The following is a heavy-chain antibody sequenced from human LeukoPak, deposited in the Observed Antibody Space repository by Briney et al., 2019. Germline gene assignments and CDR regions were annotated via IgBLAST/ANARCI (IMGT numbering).Heavy chain of an antibody. Sequence: GGSLRLSCAASGFTFSSHAMSWVRQAPGKGLEWVSAISGSGGSTYYADSVKGRFTISRDNSKNTLYLQMNSLRAEDTAVYYCAKAPSGVTNFDYWGQGTLVTVSS. CDR2: ISGSGGST. D-gene: IGHD2-21*02. CDR1: GFTFSSHA. CDR3: AKAPSGVTNFDY. V-gene: IGHV3-23*01. J-gene: IGHJ4*02.